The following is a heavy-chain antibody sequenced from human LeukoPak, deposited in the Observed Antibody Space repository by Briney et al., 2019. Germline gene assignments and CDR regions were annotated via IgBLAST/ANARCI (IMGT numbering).Heavy chain of an antibody. Sequence: GGSLRLSCAASGFTFSSYGMSWVRQAPGQGLEWVSYISSTSVTTFYTDSLKGRFTSYRDNARNSLYLQMNSLRDEDTAVYYCARGLYGSGTKSVDYWGQGTLVTVSS. CDR1: GFTFSSYG. V-gene: IGHV3-48*02. CDR2: ISSTSVTT. CDR3: ARGLYGSGTKSVDY. J-gene: IGHJ4*02. D-gene: IGHD3-10*01.